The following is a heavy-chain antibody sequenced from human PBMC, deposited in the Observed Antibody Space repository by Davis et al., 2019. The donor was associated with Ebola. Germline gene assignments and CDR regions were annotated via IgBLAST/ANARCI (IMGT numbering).Heavy chain of an antibody. V-gene: IGHV3-66*03. CDR3: ARDRKGGGRPPWAFHI. J-gene: IGHJ3*02. Sequence: GESLKISCAASGITVGSNYMTWVRQAPGKGLDWVSVIYSIGSTYYADSVKGRFTISRDNSKNTVDLQMDSLRAEDTALYYCARDRKGGGRPPWAFHIWGQGTMVTVSS. CDR1: GITVGSNY. CDR2: IYSIGST. D-gene: IGHD1-26*01.